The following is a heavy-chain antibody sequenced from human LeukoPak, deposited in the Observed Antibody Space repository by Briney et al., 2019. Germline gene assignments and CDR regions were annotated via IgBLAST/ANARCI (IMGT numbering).Heavy chain of an antibody. V-gene: IGHV3-7*03. Sequence: GGSLRLSCAASGFTFSSYWMSWVRQAPGKGLEWVANIREDGSEQFYVDSVKGRFIISRDNTKKSLYLQMNSLRAEDTAVYYCAKTRGSYSNYFDYWGQGTLVTVSS. J-gene: IGHJ4*02. D-gene: IGHD1-26*01. CDR1: GFTFSSYW. CDR3: AKTRGSYSNYFDY. CDR2: IREDGSEQ.